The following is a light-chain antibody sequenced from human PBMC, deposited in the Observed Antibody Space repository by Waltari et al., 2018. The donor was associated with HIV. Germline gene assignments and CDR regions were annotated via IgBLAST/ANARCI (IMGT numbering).Light chain of an antibody. Sequence: QSALNPPASVSGSPGQSITISRTGTSRVVACYHVVSLYQQHPGKAPKLMIYEDNKRPSGVSNRFSGSKSGNTASLTISGLQAEDEADYYCCSYTGSTTWVFGGGTKLTVL. V-gene: IGLV2-23*01. CDR2: EDN. J-gene: IGLJ3*02. CDR1: SRVVACYHV. CDR3: CSYTGSTTWV.